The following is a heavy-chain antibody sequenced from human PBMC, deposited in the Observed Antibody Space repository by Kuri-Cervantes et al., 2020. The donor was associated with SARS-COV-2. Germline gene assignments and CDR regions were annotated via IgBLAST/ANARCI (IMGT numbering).Heavy chain of an antibody. V-gene: IGHV3-30-3*01. CDR3: AKDGSVTKVARTTYYYYHYMDV. CDR1: GFTFSSYA. CDR2: ISYDGSNK. D-gene: IGHD4-23*01. J-gene: IGHJ6*03. Sequence: GGSLRLSCAASGFTFSSYAMHWVRQAPGKGLEWVAVISYDGSNKYYADSVKGRFTISRDNSKYALYLQMNSLSAADTAVYYCAKDGSVTKVARTTYYYYHYMDVWGKGTAVTVSS.